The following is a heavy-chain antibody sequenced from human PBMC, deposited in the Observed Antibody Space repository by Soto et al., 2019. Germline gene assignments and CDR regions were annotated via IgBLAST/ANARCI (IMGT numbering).Heavy chain of an antibody. CDR3: ARGAGGYYYMDV. CDR1: GFTFSSYS. D-gene: IGHD3-10*01. Sequence: TGGSLRLSCAASGFTFSSYSMHWVRQAPGKGLVWVSCLYTDGTRTSYADSVKGRFTISRDNAKNTLYLQMNSLRAEDTAVYYCARGAGGYYYMDVWGKGTTVTVSS. J-gene: IGHJ6*03. V-gene: IGHV3-74*01. CDR2: LYTDGTRT.